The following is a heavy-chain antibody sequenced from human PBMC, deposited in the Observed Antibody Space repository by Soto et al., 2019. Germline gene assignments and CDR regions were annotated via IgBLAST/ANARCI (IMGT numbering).Heavy chain of an antibody. V-gene: IGHV1-69*01. CDR1: GGTFGSYA. Sequence: QVQLVQSGAEVKKPGSSVKVSCKASGGTFGSYAISWVRQAPGQGLEWMGGIIPIPGTANYAQKFQGRVTIAADESTRTAYIELSSLRSEDTAVYYCARSQGSSTSLEIYYYYYYGMDVWGQGTTVTVSS. D-gene: IGHD2-2*01. CDR3: ARSQGSSTSLEIYYYYYYGMDV. J-gene: IGHJ6*02. CDR2: IIPIPGTA.